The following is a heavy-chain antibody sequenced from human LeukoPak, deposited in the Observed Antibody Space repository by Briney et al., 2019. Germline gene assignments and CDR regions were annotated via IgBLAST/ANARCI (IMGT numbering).Heavy chain of an antibody. CDR1: GGSISSSSYY. Sequence: SETLSLTCTVSGGSISSSSYYWGWIRQPPGKGLEWIGSIYYSGSTYYNPSLKSRVTISVDTSKNQFSLKLSSVTAADTAVYYCARSPIAVAGNFDYWGQGTLVTVSS. V-gene: IGHV4-39*07. CDR2: IYYSGST. D-gene: IGHD6-19*01. J-gene: IGHJ4*02. CDR3: ARSPIAVAGNFDY.